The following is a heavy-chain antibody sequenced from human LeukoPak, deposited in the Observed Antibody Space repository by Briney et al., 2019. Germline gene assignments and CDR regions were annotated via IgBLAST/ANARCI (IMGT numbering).Heavy chain of an antibody. CDR2: INPSGGST. Sequence: ASVKVSCKASGYTFTSYYMHWVRQAPGQGLEWMGIINPSGGSTSYAQKFQGRVTMTRDTSTSTVYMELSSLRSEDTAVYYCARDGTLVPAAVGLDYWGQGTLVTVSS. CDR3: ARDGTLVPAAVGLDY. D-gene: IGHD2-2*01. J-gene: IGHJ4*02. V-gene: IGHV1-46*01. CDR1: GYTFTSYY.